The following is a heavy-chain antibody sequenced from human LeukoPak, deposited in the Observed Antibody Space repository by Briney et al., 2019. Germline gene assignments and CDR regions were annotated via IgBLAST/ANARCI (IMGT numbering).Heavy chain of an antibody. V-gene: IGHV4-34*01. D-gene: IGHD3-3*01. CDR2: INHSGST. CDR3: AKHLRRRFFSKTLGFDP. Sequence: SETLSLTCAVYGGSFSGYYWSWIRQPPGKGLEWIGEINHSGSTNYNPSLKSRVTISLDTSKNQFSLKLSSVTAADTAVYYCAKHLRRRFFSKTLGFDPWGQGTLVTVSS. J-gene: IGHJ5*02. CDR1: GGSFSGYY.